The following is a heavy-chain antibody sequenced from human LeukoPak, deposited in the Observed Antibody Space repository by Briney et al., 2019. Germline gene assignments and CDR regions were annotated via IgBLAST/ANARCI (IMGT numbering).Heavy chain of an antibody. CDR3: ARDRGWAFDI. Sequence: PWGSLRRSGAASGFTFSSYSRNWVRQAPGKGLVGVSSISNSSSYIYYADSGKGRITMYRDNAKNSLYLQMNSLRAEDTAVYYCARDRGWAFDIWGQGTMVTVSS. CDR1: GFTFSSYS. D-gene: IGHD2-15*01. CDR2: ISNSSSYI. V-gene: IGHV3-21*01. J-gene: IGHJ3*02.